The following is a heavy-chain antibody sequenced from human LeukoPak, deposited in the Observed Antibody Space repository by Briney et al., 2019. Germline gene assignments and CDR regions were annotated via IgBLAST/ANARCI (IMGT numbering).Heavy chain of an antibody. CDR1: GFTFSSYW. V-gene: IGHV3-7*01. J-gene: IGHJ6*02. CDR3: AREKEVLYAEESYYYYGMDV. CDR2: IKQDGSEE. D-gene: IGHD4-17*01. Sequence: PGGSLRLSCAASGFTFSSYWMSWVRQAPGKGLEWVANIKQDGSEEYYVDSVKGRFTISRDNAKNSLYLQMNSLRAEDTAVYYCAREKEVLYAEESYYYYGMDVWGQGTTVTVSS.